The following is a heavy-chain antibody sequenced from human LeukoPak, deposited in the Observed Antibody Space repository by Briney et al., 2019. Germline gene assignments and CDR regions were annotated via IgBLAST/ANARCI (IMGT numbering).Heavy chain of an antibody. CDR2: IYHSGST. Sequence: PSETLSLICAVSGYSISSGYYWGWIRQPPGKGLEWIGSIYHSGSTYYNPSLKSRVTISVDTSKNQFSLKLSSVTAADTAVYYCARLAEKAVAGNWFDPWGQGTLVTVSS. V-gene: IGHV4-38-2*01. CDR1: GYSISSGYY. D-gene: IGHD6-19*01. CDR3: ARLAEKAVAGNWFDP. J-gene: IGHJ5*02.